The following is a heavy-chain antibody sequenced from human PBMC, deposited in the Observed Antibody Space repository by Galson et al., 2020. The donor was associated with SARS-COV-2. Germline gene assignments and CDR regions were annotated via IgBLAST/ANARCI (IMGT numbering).Heavy chain of an antibody. Sequence: ASVKVSCKASGYTFTSYGISWVRQAPGQGLEWMGRISAYNGNTNYAQKLQGRVTMTTDTSTSTAYMELRSLRSDDTAVYYCARDLMTPDYYDSSGDFDYWGQGTLVTVSA. D-gene: IGHD3-22*01. CDR2: ISAYNGNT. CDR3: ARDLMTPDYYDSSGDFDY. J-gene: IGHJ4*02. CDR1: GYTFTSYG. V-gene: IGHV1-18*04.